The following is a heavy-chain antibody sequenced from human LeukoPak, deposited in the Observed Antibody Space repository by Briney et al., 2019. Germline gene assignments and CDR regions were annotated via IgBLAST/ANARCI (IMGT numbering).Heavy chain of an antibody. D-gene: IGHD6-19*01. Sequence: GGSLRLSCAASGFTFSDYYMSWIRQAPGKGLEWVSYISSSTYTNYADSVKGRFTISRDNAKNSLFLQMNSLRAEDTAVYYCARAITVASPVDFWGQGTLVTVSS. CDR2: ISSSTYT. CDR1: GFTFSDYY. J-gene: IGHJ4*02. CDR3: ARAITVASPVDF. V-gene: IGHV3-11*05.